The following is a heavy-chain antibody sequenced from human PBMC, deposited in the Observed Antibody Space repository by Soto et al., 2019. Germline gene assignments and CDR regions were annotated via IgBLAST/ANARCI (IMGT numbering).Heavy chain of an antibody. J-gene: IGHJ4*02. CDR1: GFMFSSTG. V-gene: IGHV3-30*18. D-gene: IGHD6-19*01. CDR2: ISHDGGNK. CDR3: AKDWGIAVAAH. Sequence: PGGSLRLSCAASGFMFSSTGMHWVRQAPGKGLEWVAVISHDGGNKYYGDSVKGRFTISRDNSKNTLYLQMNSLRADDTAVYYCAKDWGIAVAAHWGQGTLVTVSS.